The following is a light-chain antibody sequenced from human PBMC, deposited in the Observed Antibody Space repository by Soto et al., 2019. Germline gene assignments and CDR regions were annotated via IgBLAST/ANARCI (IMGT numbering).Light chain of an antibody. J-gene: IGKJ5*01. CDR1: QTIVNY. Sequence: DVHMTQSPSSLSASVGDRVHITCRANQTIVNYLNWYQQRPGEPPKLLIYGASTLGSGVPSRFSGSGSGTDFTLAIRGLQPEDFATYYCQQGYSTPPVTFGQGTRLEVK. CDR3: QQGYSTPPVT. V-gene: IGKV1-39*01. CDR2: GAS.